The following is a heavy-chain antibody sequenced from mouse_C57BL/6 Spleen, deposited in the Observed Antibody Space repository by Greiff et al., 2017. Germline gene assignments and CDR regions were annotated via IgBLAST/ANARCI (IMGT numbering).Heavy chain of an antibody. J-gene: IGHJ4*01. D-gene: IGHD1-1*01. V-gene: IGHV14-4*01. Sequence: EVKLQQSGAELVRPGASVKLSCTASGFNIKDDYMHWVKQRPEQGLEWIGWIDPENGDTEYASKFQGKATITADTSSNTAYLQLSSLTSEDTAVYYCTFITTVVARAMDYWGQGTSVTVSS. CDR3: TFITTVVARAMDY. CDR1: GFNIKDDY. CDR2: IDPENGDT.